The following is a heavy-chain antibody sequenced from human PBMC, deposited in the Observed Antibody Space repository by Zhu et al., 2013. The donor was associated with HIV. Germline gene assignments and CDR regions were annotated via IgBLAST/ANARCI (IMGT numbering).Heavy chain of an antibody. D-gene: IGHD6-19*01. V-gene: IGHV4-34*01. CDR2: INHSGST. J-gene: IGHJ1*01. Sequence: QMQLQQWGAGLLKPSETLSLTCAVYGGSFSGYYWNWIRQTPGKGLEWIGQINHSGSTLYNPSLESRVTISVGTSKNEFSLNMNSVTGADTGVYYCARGRRSGWDPRGIFQHWGQGTQVTVSS. CDR1: GGSFSGYY. CDR3: ARGRRSGWDPRGIFQH.